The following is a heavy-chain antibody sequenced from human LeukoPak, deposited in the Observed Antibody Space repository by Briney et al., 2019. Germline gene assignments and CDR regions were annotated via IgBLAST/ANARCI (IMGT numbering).Heavy chain of an antibody. V-gene: IGHV1-46*01. J-gene: IGHJ4*02. CDR2: INPSGGST. Sequence: ASVKVSCKVSGYTLTELSMHWVRQAPGQGLEWMGIINPSGGSTSYAQKFQGRVTMTRDTSTSTVYMELSSLRSEDTAVYYCASLNLAVAGGWGQGTLVTVSS. D-gene: IGHD6-19*01. CDR3: ASLNLAVAGG. CDR1: GYTLTELS.